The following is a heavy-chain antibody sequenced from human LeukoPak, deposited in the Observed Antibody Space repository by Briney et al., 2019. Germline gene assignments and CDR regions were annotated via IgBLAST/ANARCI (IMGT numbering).Heavy chain of an antibody. CDR3: VKGYVGPVVVVAAIF. V-gene: IGHV3-64D*06. J-gene: IGHJ4*02. D-gene: IGHD2-15*01. CDR1: GFTISSYA. Sequence: AGSLSLSCSASGFTISSYAMHWLRQAPGKGLEYVSAISSNDGSTYYEDSVKGRITTSRDNSKNTLYLQMSSLRAEDTAVYYCVKGYVGPVVVVAAIFWGQGTLVTVSS. CDR2: ISSNDGST.